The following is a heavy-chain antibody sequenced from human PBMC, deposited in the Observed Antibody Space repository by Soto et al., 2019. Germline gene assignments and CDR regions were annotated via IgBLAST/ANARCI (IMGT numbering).Heavy chain of an antibody. CDR2: IYHSGST. Sequence: QVQLQESGPGLVKPSGTLSLTCAVSGGSISSSNWWSWVRQPPGKGLEWIGEIYHSGSTNYNPSLKSRVTISVDKSKNQFSLKLSSVTAADTAVYYCARDAAGIVGATTSWYFDLWGRGTLVTVSS. J-gene: IGHJ2*01. D-gene: IGHD1-26*01. V-gene: IGHV4-4*02. CDR3: ARDAAGIVGATTSWYFDL. CDR1: GGSISSSNW.